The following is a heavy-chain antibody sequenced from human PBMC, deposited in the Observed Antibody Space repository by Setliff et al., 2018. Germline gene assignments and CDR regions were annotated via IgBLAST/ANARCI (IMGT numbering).Heavy chain of an antibody. Sequence: ASVKVSCKTSGDSFVSYYVHWVRQAPGQGLEWMGIIKPGIDTATFAQKFQGRITMTRDTSASTVYMEMRSLRSDDTAMYYCARDVTGGYNGRLEYWGQGTLVTVSS. CDR1: GDSFVSYY. J-gene: IGHJ4*02. CDR2: IKPGIDTA. V-gene: IGHV1-46*01. CDR3: ARDVTGGYNGRLEY. D-gene: IGHD1-1*01.